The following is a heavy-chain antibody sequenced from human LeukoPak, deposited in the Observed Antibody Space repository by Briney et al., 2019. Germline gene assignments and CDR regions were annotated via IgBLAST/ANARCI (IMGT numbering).Heavy chain of an antibody. CDR3: ARAKRELLKVFDY. J-gene: IGHJ4*02. Sequence: GGSLRLSCAASGFTFSDYYMSLIRQAPGKGLEWVSYISSSGSTIYYADSGKGRFTISRDNAKNSLYLQMNSLRAEDTAVYYCARAKRELLKVFDYWGQGTLVTVSS. CDR1: GFTFSDYY. V-gene: IGHV3-11*01. CDR2: ISSSGSTI. D-gene: IGHD1-26*01.